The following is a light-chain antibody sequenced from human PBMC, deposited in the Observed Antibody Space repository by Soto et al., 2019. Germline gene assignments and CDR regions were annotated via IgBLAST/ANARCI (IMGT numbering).Light chain of an antibody. Sequence: QSALTQPPSASGSPGQSVTISCTGTSSDVGGYNYVSWYQQHPGKAPKLMIYEVSKRPSGVPDRFSGSKSGNTASLTGSGLQAEYEADYYCSSYAGSNNPVVFGGGTKLTVL. V-gene: IGLV2-8*01. CDR1: SSDVGGYNY. CDR3: SSYAGSNNPVV. CDR2: EVS. J-gene: IGLJ2*01.